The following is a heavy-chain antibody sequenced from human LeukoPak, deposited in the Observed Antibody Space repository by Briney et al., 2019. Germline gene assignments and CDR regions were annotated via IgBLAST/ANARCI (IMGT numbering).Heavy chain of an antibody. CDR2: IYPGDSDT. D-gene: IGHD3-10*01. V-gene: IGHV5-51*01. CDR1: GYSCTSYW. J-gene: IGHJ4*02. Sequence: GEALEISWKGSGYSCTSYWIGWVRQMARKGLEWVGIIYPGDSDTIHSPSIQGQVTISADKSNSAAFLQRSSLKASDTAVYYCARLTAVRGVIIGYFDYWGQGTLVTVSS. CDR3: ARLTAVRGVIIGYFDY.